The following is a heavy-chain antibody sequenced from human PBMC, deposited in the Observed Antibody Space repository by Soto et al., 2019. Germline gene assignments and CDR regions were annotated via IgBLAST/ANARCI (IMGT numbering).Heavy chain of an antibody. CDR1: GYTFTSYG. V-gene: IGHV1-18*01. J-gene: IGHJ6*02. Sequence: ASVKVSCKASGYTFTSYGISWVRRAPGQGLEWMGWISAYNGNTNYAQKLQGRVTMTTDTSTSTAYMELRSLRSDDTAVYYCARDNAASSSWSYYYYGMDVWGQGTTVTVSS. CDR2: ISAYNGNT. CDR3: ARDNAASSSWSYYYYGMDV. D-gene: IGHD6-13*01.